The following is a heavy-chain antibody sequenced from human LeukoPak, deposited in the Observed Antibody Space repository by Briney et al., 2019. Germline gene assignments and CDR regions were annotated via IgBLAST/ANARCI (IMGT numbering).Heavy chain of an antibody. CDR2: IRSDGSST. CDR3: ARVSGGAFDI. V-gene: IGHV3-74*01. D-gene: IGHD2-15*01. J-gene: IGHJ3*02. CDR1: GFTFSYYW. Sequence: PGGSLRLSCAASGFTFSYYWMHWVRQAPTKGLVWVSRIRSDGSSTNYADSVKGRFTISRDNTKSTVYLQMNSLRAEDTAVYYCARVSGGAFDIWGQGTLVTVSS.